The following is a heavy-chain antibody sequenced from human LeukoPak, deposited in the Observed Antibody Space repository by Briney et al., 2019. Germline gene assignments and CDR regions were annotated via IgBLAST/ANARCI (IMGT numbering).Heavy chain of an antibody. D-gene: IGHD2-8*02. J-gene: IGHJ4*02. Sequence: GGSLRLSCAASGFTFSTCLMTWVRQAPGRGMEWVSTTSGSDTTTYYADSVKGRFAISRDNSKNTLFLQMNSMRAEDTAVYYCAKRPHCTGPGCHHIEYWGQGTLVTVSS. CDR2: TSGSDTTT. V-gene: IGHV3-23*01. CDR1: GFTFSTCL. CDR3: AKRPHCTGPGCHHIEY.